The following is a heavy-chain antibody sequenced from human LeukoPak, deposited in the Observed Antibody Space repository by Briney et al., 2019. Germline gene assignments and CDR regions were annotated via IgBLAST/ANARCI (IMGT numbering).Heavy chain of an antibody. CDR1: GFTFSSYG. CDR2: ISGSGGST. Sequence: GGSLRLSCAASGFTFSSYGMSCVRQAPGKGLEWVSAISGSGGSTYYADSVKGRFTISRDNSKNTLYLQMNSLRAQDTAVYYSSKDIENSGRYPYFDYWGQGTLVTVSS. D-gene: IGHD1-26*01. J-gene: IGHJ4*02. V-gene: IGHV3-23*01. CDR3: SKDIENSGRYPYFDY.